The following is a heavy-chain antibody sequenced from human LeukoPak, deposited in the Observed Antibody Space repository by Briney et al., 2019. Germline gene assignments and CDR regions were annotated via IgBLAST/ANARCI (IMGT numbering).Heavy chain of an antibody. Sequence: SETLSLTCTVSGGSMSSYYWSWIRQPPGKGLEWIGYIYYSGSTNYNPSLKSRVTMSVDTSKNQFSLKLSSVTAADTAVYYCARDLSITMIVVEKAFDIWGQGTMVTVSS. CDR3: ARDLSITMIVVEKAFDI. J-gene: IGHJ3*02. D-gene: IGHD3-22*01. V-gene: IGHV4-59*01. CDR1: GGSMSSYY. CDR2: IYYSGST.